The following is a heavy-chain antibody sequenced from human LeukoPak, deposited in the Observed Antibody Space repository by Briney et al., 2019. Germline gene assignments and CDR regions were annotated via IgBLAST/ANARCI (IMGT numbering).Heavy chain of an antibody. CDR2: ISSSSSYK. Sequence: GGSLRLSCSASGFAFSSYSMSWVRQAPGRGLEWVSSISSSSSYKYYADSVKGRFTISRDNAKNSLYLQMNSLRAEDTAVYYCAMEGDDISGYSYQPPDYWGQGTLVTVSS. CDR1: GFAFSSYS. V-gene: IGHV3-21*01. J-gene: IGHJ4*02. CDR3: AMEGDDISGYSYQPPDY. D-gene: IGHD3-22*01.